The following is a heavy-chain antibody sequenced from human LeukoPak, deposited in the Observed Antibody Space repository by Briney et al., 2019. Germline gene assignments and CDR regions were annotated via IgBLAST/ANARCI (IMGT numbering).Heavy chain of an antibody. J-gene: IGHJ4*02. CDR3: AGFGPLSTWIQLVPFDY. D-gene: IGHD5-18*01. CDR2: FDPEDGET. Sequence: GASXKVSCKVSGYTLTELSMHWVRQAPGKGLEWMGGFDPEDGETIYAQKFQGRVTITEDTYKDTDYMEMSSLRSEDTAVYYCAGFGPLSTWIQLVPFDYWGQGTLVTVSS. CDR1: GYTLTELS. V-gene: IGHV1-24*01.